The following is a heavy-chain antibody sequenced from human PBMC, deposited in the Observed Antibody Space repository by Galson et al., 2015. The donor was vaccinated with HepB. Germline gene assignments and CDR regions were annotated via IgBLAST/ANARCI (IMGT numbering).Heavy chain of an antibody. J-gene: IGHJ5*02. CDR1: GGTFSSYA. Sequence: SVKVSCKASGGTFSSYAISWVRQAPGQGLEWMGGIIPIFGTANYAQKFQGRVTITADESTSTAYMELSSLRSEDTAVYYCARDPVGAGYYYGSGSYPIPTGFDPWGQGTLVTVSS. D-gene: IGHD3-10*01. CDR3: ARDPVGAGYYYGSGSYPIPTGFDP. CDR2: IIPIFGTA. V-gene: IGHV1-69*13.